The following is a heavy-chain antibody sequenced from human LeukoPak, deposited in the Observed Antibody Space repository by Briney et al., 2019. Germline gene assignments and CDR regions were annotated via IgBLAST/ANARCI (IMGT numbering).Heavy chain of an antibody. J-gene: IGHJ4*02. CDR1: GYTFTSYG. V-gene: IGHV1-18*01. Sequence: ASVKVSCKASGYTFTSYGISWVRQAPGQGLEWMGWISAYNGNTNYAQKLQGRVTMTRDTSISTAYMELSRLRSDDTAVYYCAREFESFPYHQAGAGGGYFDYWGQGTLVTVSS. D-gene: IGHD6-19*01. CDR2: ISAYNGNT. CDR3: AREFESFPYHQAGAGGGYFDY.